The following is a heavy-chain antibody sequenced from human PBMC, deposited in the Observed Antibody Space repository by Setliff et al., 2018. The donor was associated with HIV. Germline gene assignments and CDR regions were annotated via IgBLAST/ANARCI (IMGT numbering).Heavy chain of an antibody. CDR1: GGSISDSH. CDR3: ATYSAGEGGRVY. V-gene: IGHV4-59*01. D-gene: IGHD1-26*01. J-gene: IGHJ4*02. CDR2: IYYSRTSSYENFLHTGTT. Sequence: PSETLSLTCTVSGGSISDSHWSWIRQPPGKGLEWIGYIYYSRTSSYENFLHTGTTQYNPSLESRVTISQDTSKNQFSLRLSSVTAADTAVYYCATYSAGEGGRVYWGQGRLVTVSS.